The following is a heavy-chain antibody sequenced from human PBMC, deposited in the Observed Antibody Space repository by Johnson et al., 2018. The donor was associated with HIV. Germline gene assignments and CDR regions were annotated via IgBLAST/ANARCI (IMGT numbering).Heavy chain of an antibody. CDR1: GFTFSSYA. CDR2: ISGSGGST. Sequence: VQLVESGGGLVQPGGSLRLSCAASGFTFSSYAMSWVRQAPGKGLEWVSAISGSGGSTYYADSVKGRFTISRNNSKNTLYLQMNSLRAEEPAGYYCARAGDRSSSRDALDIWGQGTMVTVSS. D-gene: IGHD6-13*01. J-gene: IGHJ3*02. CDR3: ARAGDRSSSRDALDI. V-gene: IGHV3-23*04.